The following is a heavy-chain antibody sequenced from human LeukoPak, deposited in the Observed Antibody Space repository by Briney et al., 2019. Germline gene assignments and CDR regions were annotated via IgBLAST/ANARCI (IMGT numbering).Heavy chain of an antibody. D-gene: IGHD6-13*01. Sequence: GGSLRLSCAASGFTFSSYSMNWVRQAPGKGLEWVSAISSSSSYIYYADSVKGRFTISRDNARNSLHLQMNSLRAEDTAMYYCAREGAAAAPYWGQGTLVTVSS. CDR2: ISSSSSYI. CDR3: AREGAAAAPY. V-gene: IGHV3-21*01. J-gene: IGHJ4*02. CDR1: GFTFSSYS.